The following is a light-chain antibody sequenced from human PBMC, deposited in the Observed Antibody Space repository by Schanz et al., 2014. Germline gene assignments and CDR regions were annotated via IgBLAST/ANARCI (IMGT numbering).Light chain of an antibody. CDR2: DVT. CDR3: SSYVGSNNWV. Sequence: QSVLTQPASVSGSPGQSITISCTGTSGDIGRYNYVSWYQQHPGKVPKLMIYDVTNRPSGVSNRFSGSKSGNTASLTISGLQAEDEADYYCSSYVGSNNWVFGGGTKLTVL. J-gene: IGLJ3*02. CDR1: SGDIGRYNY. V-gene: IGLV2-14*03.